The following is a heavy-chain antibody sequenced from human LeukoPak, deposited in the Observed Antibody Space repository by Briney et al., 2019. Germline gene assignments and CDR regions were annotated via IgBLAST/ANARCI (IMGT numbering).Heavy chain of an antibody. Sequence: GGSLRLSCTVSGLAFNAAWMSWVRQAPGKGLEWVGHITSYGTTDYAAPVKGRFIISRDDSRGTFYLQMNSLKTDDTAIYYCTWMATVRTADFWGQGTLVTVSS. J-gene: IGHJ4*02. CDR2: ITSYGTT. V-gene: IGHV3-15*01. CDR3: TWMATVRTADF. D-gene: IGHD4-17*01. CDR1: GLAFNAAW.